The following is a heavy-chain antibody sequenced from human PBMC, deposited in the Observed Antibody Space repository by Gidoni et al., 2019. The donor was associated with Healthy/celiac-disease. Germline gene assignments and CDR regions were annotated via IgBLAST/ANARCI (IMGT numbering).Heavy chain of an antibody. CDR2: ISSSSSTI. V-gene: IGHV3-48*02. D-gene: IGHD3-22*01. Sequence: EVQLVESGGGLVQPGGSLRLSCSASGFTFSSYSMNWVRQAPGKGLEWVSYISSSSSTIYYADSVKGRFTISRDNAKNSLYLQMNSLRDEDTAVYYCARWEYYDSSGLGLYFDYWGQGTLVTVSS. J-gene: IGHJ4*02. CDR3: ARWEYYDSSGLGLYFDY. CDR1: GFTFSSYS.